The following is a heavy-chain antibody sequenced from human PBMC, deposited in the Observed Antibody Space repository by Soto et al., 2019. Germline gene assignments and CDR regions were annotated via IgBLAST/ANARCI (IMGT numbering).Heavy chain of an antibody. J-gene: IGHJ4*02. CDR1: GFTFSSYA. Sequence: EVQLLESGGGLVQPGGSLRLSCAASGFTFSSYAMSWVRQAPGKGLEWVSAISGSGGSTYYADSVKGRFTISRDNSKNPLYLQMNSLRAEDTAVYYCANTDYGDYVAEDYWGQGTLVTVSS. V-gene: IGHV3-23*01. D-gene: IGHD4-17*01. CDR3: ANTDYGDYVAEDY. CDR2: ISGSGGST.